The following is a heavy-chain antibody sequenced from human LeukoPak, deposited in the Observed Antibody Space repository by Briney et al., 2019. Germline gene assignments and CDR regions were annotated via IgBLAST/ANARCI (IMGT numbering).Heavy chain of an antibody. D-gene: IGHD3-9*01. CDR1: GGSISSGSYY. J-gene: IGHJ4*02. Sequence: SETLSLTCTVSGGSISSGSYYWSWIRQPAGKGLEWIGRIYTSGSTNYNPSLKSRVTMSVDTSKNQFSLKLSSVTAADTAVYYCAREVLTGYYSNWGQGTLVTVSS. CDR2: IYTSGST. CDR3: AREVLTGYYSN. V-gene: IGHV4-61*02.